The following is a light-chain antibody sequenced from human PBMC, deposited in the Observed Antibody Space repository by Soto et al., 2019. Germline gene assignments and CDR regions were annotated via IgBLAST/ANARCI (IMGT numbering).Light chain of an antibody. V-gene: IGKV3-11*01. J-gene: IGKJ4*01. CDR1: QSVSNY. CDR2: DAS. CDR3: QQRSSWPLLT. Sequence: EIVLTQSPATRSLSPGERATLSCRASQSVSNYLAWFQQKPGQAPRLLIYDASNRATGIPARFSGSGSGTDFTLPISSLEPEDFAVYYCQQRSSWPLLTFGGGTKVEI.